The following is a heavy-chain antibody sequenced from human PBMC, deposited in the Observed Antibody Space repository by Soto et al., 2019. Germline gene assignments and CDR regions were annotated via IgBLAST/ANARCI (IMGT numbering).Heavy chain of an antibody. D-gene: IGHD6-13*01. CDR2: ISSNSAYI. V-gene: IGHV3-21*01. J-gene: IGHJ5*02. CDR1: GFTFSSYG. Sequence: SLRLSCAASGFTFSSYGMHWVRQAPGKGLEWVSTISSNSAYIYYTDALRGRFTISRDNAKNSLHLQMNSLRAEDTAVYYCTRDASRDSSARGWFDPWGPGTLVTVSS. CDR3: TRDASRDSSARGWFDP.